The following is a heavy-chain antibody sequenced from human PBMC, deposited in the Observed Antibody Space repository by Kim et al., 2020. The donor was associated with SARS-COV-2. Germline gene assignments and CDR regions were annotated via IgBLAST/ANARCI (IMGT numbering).Heavy chain of an antibody. CDR1: GGSISSYY. J-gene: IGHJ3*02. Sequence: SETLSLTCTVSGGSISSYYWSWIRQPPGKGLEWIGYIYYSGSTNYNPSLKSRVTISVDTSKNQFSLKLSSVTAADTAVYYCARDLGEIAAGDAFDIWGQGTMVTVSS. D-gene: IGHD6-13*01. CDR2: IYYSGST. V-gene: IGHV4-59*13. CDR3: ARDLGEIAAGDAFDI.